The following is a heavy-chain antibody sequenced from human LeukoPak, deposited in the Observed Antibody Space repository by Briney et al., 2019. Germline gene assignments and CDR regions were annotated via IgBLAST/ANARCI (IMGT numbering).Heavy chain of an antibody. Sequence: GGSLRLSCAASGFTSSDYYMSWIRQAPGKGLEWVSYISSSGSSMYYADSVRGRFTIPRDNAKNSLYLQMNSLRAEDTAMYYCARVPVIAAAGTLDYWGQGTLVTVSS. CDR2: ISSSGSSM. V-gene: IGHV3-11*01. CDR3: ARVPVIAAAGTLDY. D-gene: IGHD6-13*01. CDR1: GFTSSDYY. J-gene: IGHJ4*02.